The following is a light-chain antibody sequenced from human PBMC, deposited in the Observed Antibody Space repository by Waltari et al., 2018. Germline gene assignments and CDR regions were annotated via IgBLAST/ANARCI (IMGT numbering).Light chain of an antibody. CDR1: QSLLHSNGYNY. Sequence: EIVLTQSPLSLPVTLGEPASISCTSSQSLLHSNGYNYLDWYVQRPGLPPRLLIYFGSYRAAGVPDRVSVSGSGTDFTLKISKVEAEDVGVYYCVQALQASITFGQGTRLEIK. CDR3: VQALQASIT. CDR2: FGS. V-gene: IGKV2-28*01. J-gene: IGKJ5*01.